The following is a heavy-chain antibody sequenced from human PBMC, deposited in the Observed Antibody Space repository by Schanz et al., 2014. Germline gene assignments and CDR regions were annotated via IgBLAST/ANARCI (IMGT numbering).Heavy chain of an antibody. CDR1: GFTFSGYA. CDR2: IVGGGGRT. Sequence: VQLVESGGGLVQPGGSLRLSCAASGFTFSGYAMSWVRQAPGKGLEWVSSIVGGGGRTYYADSVKGRFTISRDNSKNTLYLQMNSLRADDTAVYYCARPSDSSWYMDVWGKGTTVTVSS. D-gene: IGHD2-21*02. V-gene: IGHV3-23*04. CDR3: ARPSDSSWYMDV. J-gene: IGHJ6*03.